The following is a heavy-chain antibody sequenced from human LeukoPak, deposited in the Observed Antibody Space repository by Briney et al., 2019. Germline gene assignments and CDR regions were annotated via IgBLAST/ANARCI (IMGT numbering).Heavy chain of an antibody. D-gene: IGHD2-15*01. CDR2: IKQDGSEK. CDR3: ARDDNPLWDIVVAGVDY. Sequence: QPGGSLRLSCAASGLTFSSYWMSWVRQAPGKGLEWVANIKQDGSEKYYVDSVKGRFAISRDNAKNSLYLQMNSLRAEDTAVYYCARDDNPLWDIVVAGVDYWGQGTLVTVSS. J-gene: IGHJ4*02. CDR1: GLTFSSYW. V-gene: IGHV3-7*01.